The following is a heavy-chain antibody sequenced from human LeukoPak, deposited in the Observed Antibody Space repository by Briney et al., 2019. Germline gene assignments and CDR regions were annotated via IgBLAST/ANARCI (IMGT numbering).Heavy chain of an antibody. Sequence: GGSLRLSCAASEFSVSSTYITWLRQAPGKGLEWVSVIYSGGSTYYADSVKGRFTISRHNSKNTPYLQMNSLRAEDTAVYYCARARGYYDSSGYQYYFDYWGQGTLVTVSS. D-gene: IGHD3-22*01. CDR1: EFSVSSTY. J-gene: IGHJ4*02. CDR3: ARARGYYDSSGYQYYFDY. CDR2: IYSGGST. V-gene: IGHV3-53*04.